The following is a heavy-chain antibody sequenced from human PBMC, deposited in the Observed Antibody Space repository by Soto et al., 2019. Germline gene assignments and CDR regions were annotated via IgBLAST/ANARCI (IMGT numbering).Heavy chain of an antibody. CDR1: GGSISSYY. CDR3: ARDSNRGYSGYDKLDY. CDR2: IYYSGST. D-gene: IGHD5-12*01. V-gene: IGHV4-59*01. J-gene: IGHJ4*02. Sequence: QVQLQESGPGLVKPSETLSLTCTVSGGSISSYYWTWIRQPPGKGLEWIGYIYYSGSTNYYPSLKSRVTISVDTSKNQFSLNLSSVTAADTAVYYCARDSNRGYSGYDKLDYWGQGTLVTVSS.